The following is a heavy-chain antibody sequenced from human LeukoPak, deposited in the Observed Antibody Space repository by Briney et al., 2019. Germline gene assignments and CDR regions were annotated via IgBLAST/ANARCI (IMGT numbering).Heavy chain of an antibody. CDR1: GYSLNELP. J-gene: IGHJ3*02. CDR2: FDPEDGET. D-gene: IGHD1-1*01. Sequence: ASVKVSCKVSGYSLNELPMHWVRQAPGKGLEGMGRFDPEDGETIYAPKFQGRVTMTKDTSPDTAYMELSSLRSEDTAVYYCARDRGGGWNDGTSYAFDIWGQGTVVTVSS. CDR3: ARDRGGGWNDGTSYAFDI. V-gene: IGHV1-24*01.